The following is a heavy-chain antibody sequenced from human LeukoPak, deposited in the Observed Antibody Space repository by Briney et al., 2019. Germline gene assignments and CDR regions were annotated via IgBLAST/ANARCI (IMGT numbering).Heavy chain of an antibody. Sequence: SATLSLTCAVYGGSFSGYYWSWIRQPPGKGLEWIGEINHSGSTNYNPSLKSRVTISVDTSKNQFSLKLSSVTAADTAVYYCARSLYASCNNWFDPWGQGTLVTVSS. J-gene: IGHJ5*02. D-gene: IGHD1-26*01. CDR3: ARSLYASCNNWFDP. CDR2: INHSGST. CDR1: GGSFSGYY. V-gene: IGHV4-34*01.